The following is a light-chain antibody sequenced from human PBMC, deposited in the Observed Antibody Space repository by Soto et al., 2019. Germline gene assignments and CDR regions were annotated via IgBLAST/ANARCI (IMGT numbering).Light chain of an antibody. CDR2: GNT. V-gene: IGLV1-40*01. CDR1: SSNIGAGYD. J-gene: IGLJ1*01. Sequence: QSVLTQPPSVSGAPGQRVTISCTGSSSNIGAGYDVHWYQQLPGTAPKLLIYGNTNRPSGVPDRFSGSKSGTSASLAITGLQAEDEADYYCQSYDSRLSGSVFGTGTQLTVL. CDR3: QSYDSRLSGSV.